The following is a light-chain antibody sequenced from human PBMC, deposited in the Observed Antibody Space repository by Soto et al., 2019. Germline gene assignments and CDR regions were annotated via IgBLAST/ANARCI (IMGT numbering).Light chain of an antibody. Sequence: QSALTQPRSVSGSPGQSVAISCTGTSSDVGAYNYVSWYQQHPGKAPKLLIYDVTKRPPGVPDRFSGSKSGNTASLTISGLQAEDEADYYCCSCASSCTYVLFGGGTKVTVL. CDR2: DVT. CDR1: SSDVGAYNY. CDR3: CSCASSCTYVL. J-gene: IGLJ2*01. V-gene: IGLV2-11*01.